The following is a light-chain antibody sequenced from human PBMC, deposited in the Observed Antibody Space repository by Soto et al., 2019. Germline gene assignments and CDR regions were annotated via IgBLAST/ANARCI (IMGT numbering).Light chain of an antibody. Sequence: QSALTQSPSASGSPGQSVTISCTGTSSDVGNYKYVSWDQQHPGKAPKLMIYEVSKRPSGVPDRFSGSKSGNTASLTVSGLQVEDEADYYCSSYAGSNLWVFGGGTKVTVL. V-gene: IGLV2-8*01. J-gene: IGLJ3*02. CDR3: SSYAGSNLWV. CDR2: EVS. CDR1: SSDVGNYKY.